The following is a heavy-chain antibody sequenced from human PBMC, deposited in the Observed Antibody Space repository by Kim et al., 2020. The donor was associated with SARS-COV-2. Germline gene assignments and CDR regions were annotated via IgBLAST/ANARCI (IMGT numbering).Heavy chain of an antibody. CDR2: ST. D-gene: IGHD3-22*01. J-gene: IGHJ4*02. Sequence: STYYNPPLKSRVTISVDTSKNQFSLKLSSVTAADTAVYYCARGGWLFWVYWGQGTLVTVSS. V-gene: IGHV4-31*02. CDR3: ARGGWLFWVY.